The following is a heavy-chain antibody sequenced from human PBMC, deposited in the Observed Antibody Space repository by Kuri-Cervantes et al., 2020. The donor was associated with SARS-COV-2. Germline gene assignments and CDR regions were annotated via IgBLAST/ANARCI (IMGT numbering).Heavy chain of an antibody. CDR3: ARDGRGYSGYDYVYFVY. D-gene: IGHD5-12*01. Sequence: GESLKISCAASGFTFTDSAMSWFRQDPGKGLEWVSGLSSGGGVRYYADSVKGRFTISRDNSKNTLYLQMNSLRAEDTAVYYCARDGRGYSGYDYVYFVYWGQGTLVTVSS. J-gene: IGHJ4*02. CDR1: GFTFTDSA. V-gene: IGHV3-23*01. CDR2: LSSGGGVR.